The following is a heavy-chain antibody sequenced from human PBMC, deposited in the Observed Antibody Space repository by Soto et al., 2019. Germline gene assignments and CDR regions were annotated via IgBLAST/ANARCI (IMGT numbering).Heavy chain of an antibody. V-gene: IGHV3-33*01. J-gene: IGHJ6*03. CDR3: ARGPLYLTYYMDV. D-gene: IGHD2-2*02. CDR2: IWDDGSNK. Sequence: QVQLVESGGGVVQPGRSLRLSCAASGFTFSSYGMHWVRQAPGKGLEWVAVIWDDGSNKYYADSVKGRFTISRDNSKNTLYLQMNSLRAEDTAVYYCARGPLYLTYYMDVWGKGTTVTVSS. CDR1: GFTFSSYG.